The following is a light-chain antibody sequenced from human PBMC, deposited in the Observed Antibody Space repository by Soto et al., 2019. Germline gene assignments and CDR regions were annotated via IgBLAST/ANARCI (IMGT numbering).Light chain of an antibody. Sequence: EIVLTQSPGTLSLSPGERATLSCRASQSVSSNYLAWYQHKPGQAPRLLIYGASSRATGIPDRFSGSGSGTDFPLTISRLEPEDFALYYCQQYGTSLYTFGQGTKLEIK. J-gene: IGKJ2*01. V-gene: IGKV3-20*01. CDR2: GAS. CDR3: QQYGTSLYT. CDR1: QSVSSNY.